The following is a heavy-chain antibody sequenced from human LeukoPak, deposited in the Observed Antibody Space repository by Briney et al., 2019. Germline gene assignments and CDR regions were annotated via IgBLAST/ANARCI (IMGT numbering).Heavy chain of an antibody. J-gene: IGHJ4*02. V-gene: IGHV3-30*03. D-gene: IGHD3-9*01. CDR1: GFTLSRHG. CDR2: ISNDGSNK. CDR3: ARDEEGIRYFDWLLDY. Sequence: GRSLRLSCTASGFTLSRHGMHWVRQAPGKGLEWVAVISNDGSNKYYADSVKGRFTISRDTYKNTLYLQMNSLRAEDTAVYYCARDEEGIRYFDWLLDYWGQGTLVTVSS.